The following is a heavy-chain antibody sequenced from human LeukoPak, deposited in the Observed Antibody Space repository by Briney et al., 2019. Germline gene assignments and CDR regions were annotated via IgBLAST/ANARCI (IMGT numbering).Heavy chain of an antibody. CDR1: GGSISSGGYS. CDR3: ARGSDTAMVAFDY. Sequence: SQTLSLTCAVSGGSISSGGYSWSWIRQPPGKGLEWIGYIYHSGSTYYNPSLKSRVTISVDRSKNQFSLKLGSVTAADTAVYYCARGSDTAMVAFDYWGQGTLVTVSS. CDR2: IYHSGST. J-gene: IGHJ4*02. D-gene: IGHD5-18*01. V-gene: IGHV4-30-2*01.